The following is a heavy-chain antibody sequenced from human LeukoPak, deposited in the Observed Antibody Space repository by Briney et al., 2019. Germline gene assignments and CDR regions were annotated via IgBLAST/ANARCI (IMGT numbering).Heavy chain of an antibody. CDR3: ARATGATSSSGSYRF. D-gene: IGHD6-6*01. Sequence: GGSLRLSCAASGFTFSYYWMDWVRQARGKGLVWVSRINTDGGSTSYADSVKGRFTISRDNAKNTLYLQMNSLRAEDTAVYFCARATGATSSSGSYRFWGQGTLVTVSS. J-gene: IGHJ4*02. CDR2: INTDGGST. CDR1: GFTFSYYW. V-gene: IGHV3-74*01.